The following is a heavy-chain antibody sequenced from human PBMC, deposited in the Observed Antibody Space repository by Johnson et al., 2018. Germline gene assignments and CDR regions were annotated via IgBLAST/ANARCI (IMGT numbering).Heavy chain of an antibody. CDR3: ANARVPTDEDAFDI. CDR2: VVYDGSDK. V-gene: IGHV3-30*18. Sequence: QVQLVQSGGGVVQPGRSLRLSCAASGFTFSNYGMHWVRQAPGKGLEWVAVVVYDGSDKYYAASVKGRFTISRDNSKNTLYLQLNSLRAEYTAVYYCANARVPTDEDAFDIWGQGTMVTVSS. CDR1: GFTFSNYG. J-gene: IGHJ3*02. D-gene: IGHD1-26*01.